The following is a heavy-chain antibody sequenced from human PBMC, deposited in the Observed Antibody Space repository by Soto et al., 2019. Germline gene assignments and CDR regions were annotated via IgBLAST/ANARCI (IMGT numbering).Heavy chain of an antibody. Sequence: VSCKGSGYTFTSDYMHWVRQAPGQGLEWMGIINPSGGSTSYAQKFQGRVTMTRDTSTSTVYMELSSLRSEDTAVYYWAKWVAARTGYYFQVWGQGTLVTV. CDR2: INPSGGST. V-gene: IGHV1-46*01. J-gene: IGHJ4*02. CDR1: GYTFTSDY. CDR3: AKWVAARTGYYFQV. D-gene: IGHD6-6*01.